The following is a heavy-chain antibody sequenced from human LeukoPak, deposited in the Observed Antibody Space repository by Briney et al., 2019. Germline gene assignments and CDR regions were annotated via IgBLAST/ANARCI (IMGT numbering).Heavy chain of an antibody. CDR1: GYTFTGYY. J-gene: IGHJ4*02. Sequence: ASVTVSCKASGYTFTGYYMHWVRQAPGQGLEWMGWINPNSGGTNYAQKFQGRVTMTRDTSISTAYMELSRLRSDDAAVYYCARSFYDSSGYYYASFDYWGQGTLVTVSS. CDR3: ARSFYDSSGYYYASFDY. V-gene: IGHV1-2*02. D-gene: IGHD3-22*01. CDR2: INPNSGGT.